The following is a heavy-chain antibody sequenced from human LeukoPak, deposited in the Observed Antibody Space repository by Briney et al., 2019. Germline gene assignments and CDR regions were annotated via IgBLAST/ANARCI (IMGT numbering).Heavy chain of an antibody. CDR1: GGSVSSGSYY. J-gene: IGHJ5*02. Sequence: SETLSLTCTVSGGSVSSGSYYWSWIRQPPGKGLEWIGYIYYSGSTNYNPSLKSRLTISVDTSKNQFSLKLSSVTAADTAVYYCARDLFGYSSGWYGFDPWGQGTLVTVSS. D-gene: IGHD6-19*01. CDR3: ARDLFGYSSGWYGFDP. CDR2: IYYSGST. V-gene: IGHV4-61*01.